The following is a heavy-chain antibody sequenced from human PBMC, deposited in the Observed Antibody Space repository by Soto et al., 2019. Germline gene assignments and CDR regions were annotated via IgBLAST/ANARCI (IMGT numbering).Heavy chain of an antibody. CDR1: GFTFSSYA. V-gene: IGHV3-23*01. CDR2: IGASGRST. CDR3: ADGGEWSFNFEY. D-gene: IGHD3-16*02. J-gene: IGHJ4*02. Sequence: GGSLRLSCAASGFTFSSYAMSWVRQAPGKGLEWVSGIGASGRSTYYPDPVKGRFTISRDNSKNTLYLQMNNLRAEDTAVYYCADGGEWSFNFEYWGLGTLVTVSS.